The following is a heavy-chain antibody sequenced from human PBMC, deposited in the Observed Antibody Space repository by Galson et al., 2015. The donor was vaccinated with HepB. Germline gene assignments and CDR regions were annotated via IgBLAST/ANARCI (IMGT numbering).Heavy chain of an antibody. CDR2: IRVYNGDT. CDR1: GYTFTSYG. J-gene: IGHJ4*02. Sequence: SVNVSCKASGYTFTSYGITWVRQAPGQGLQWMGWIRVYNGDTNYAQKFQGRVTMTTDTSTSTAYMELRSLRFDDTAVYYCARPPSYDYWGQGTLVSVSS. V-gene: IGHV1-18*04. CDR3: ARPPSYDY.